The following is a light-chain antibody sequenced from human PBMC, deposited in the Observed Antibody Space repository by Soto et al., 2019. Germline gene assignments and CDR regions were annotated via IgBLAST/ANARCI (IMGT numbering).Light chain of an antibody. Sequence: QSVLTQPPSVSGAPGQRVTISCTGSSSNIWAGYDVHWYQQLPGTAPKLLIYGNSNRPSVVPDRFSGSKSGTSASLAITGLQAEDEADYYCQSYDSSLSGSLVFGGGTKLTVL. CDR2: GNS. CDR3: QSYDSSLSGSLV. CDR1: SSNIWAGYD. J-gene: IGLJ2*01. V-gene: IGLV1-40*01.